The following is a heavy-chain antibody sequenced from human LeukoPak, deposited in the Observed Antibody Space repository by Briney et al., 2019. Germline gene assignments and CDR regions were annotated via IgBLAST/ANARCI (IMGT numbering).Heavy chain of an antibody. CDR2: IIPIFGTA. Sequence: SVKVSCKASGGTFSSYAISWVRQAPGQGLEWMGGIIPIFGTANYAQKFQGRVTITTDESTSTAYMELSSLRSEDTAVYYCARTSNGYNSGWYYYYYMDVWGKGTTVTVSS. CDR1: GGTFSSYA. D-gene: IGHD6-19*01. V-gene: IGHV1-69*05. CDR3: ARTSNGYNSGWYYYYYMDV. J-gene: IGHJ6*03.